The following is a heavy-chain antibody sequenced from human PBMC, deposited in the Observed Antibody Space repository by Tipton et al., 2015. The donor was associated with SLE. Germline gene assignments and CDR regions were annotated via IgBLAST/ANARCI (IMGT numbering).Heavy chain of an antibody. D-gene: IGHD2-15*01. CDR3: ARARQGWYFDY. J-gene: IGHJ4*02. CDR1: GFTFSSYA. Sequence: SLRLSCAASGFTFSSYAMLWVRQAPGKGLQWVAVISYDGSNKYYADSVKGRFTISRDNSKNTLYLQMNSLRGEDTAVYYCARARQGWYFDYWGQGTLVTVSS. V-gene: IGHV3-30-3*01. CDR2: ISYDGSNK.